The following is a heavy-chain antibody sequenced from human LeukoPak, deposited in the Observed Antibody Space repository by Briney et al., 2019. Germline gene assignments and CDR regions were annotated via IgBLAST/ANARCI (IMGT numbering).Heavy chain of an antibody. CDR1: GFTFSSYS. V-gene: IGHV3-21*01. J-gene: IGHJ4*02. CDR3: ARGDDSSGYMFDY. Sequence: GGSLRLSCAASGFTFSSYSMNWVRQAPGKGLEWVSSIISSSSYIHYADSVKGRFTISRDNAKNSLYLQMNSLRAEDTAVYYCARGDDSSGYMFDYWGQGTLVTVSS. D-gene: IGHD3-22*01. CDR2: IISSSSYI.